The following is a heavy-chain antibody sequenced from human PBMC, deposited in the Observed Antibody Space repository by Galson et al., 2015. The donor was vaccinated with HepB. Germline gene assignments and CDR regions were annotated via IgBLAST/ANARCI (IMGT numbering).Heavy chain of an antibody. Sequence: SVKVSCKASRYTLTSNTIQWVRQAPGQRLEWMGWINGGNGYTKYSQRFQGRVTFTRDASASTAYMQLSSLRSEDTAVYYCAASLRGYRYGFDYWGQGTLVTVSS. J-gene: IGHJ4*02. CDR1: RYTLTSNT. V-gene: IGHV1-3*01. CDR2: INGGNGYT. D-gene: IGHD5-18*01. CDR3: AASLRGYRYGFDY.